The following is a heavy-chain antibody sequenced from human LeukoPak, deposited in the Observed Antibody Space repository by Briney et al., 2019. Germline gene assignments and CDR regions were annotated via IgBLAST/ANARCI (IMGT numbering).Heavy chain of an antibody. CDR1: GYTFTDYY. D-gene: IGHD6-19*01. CDR2: MNPNSGGT. Sequence: ASVMVSCKASGYTFTDYYMHWMRQAPGQGPEWMGWMNPNSGGTDCAQKFQDRVTMTRDTSITTAYMELSSLRSDDTAVYYCAPRRVAADKGFDYWGQGTLVTVSS. J-gene: IGHJ4*02. V-gene: IGHV1-2*02. CDR3: APRRVAADKGFDY.